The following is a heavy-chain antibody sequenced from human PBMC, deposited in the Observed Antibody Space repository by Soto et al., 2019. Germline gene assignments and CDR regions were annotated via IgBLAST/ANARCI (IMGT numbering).Heavy chain of an antibody. J-gene: IGHJ6*03. CDR3: ARESGGATATLDYYYFYMDV. CDR2: INPNGGVT. Sequence: QVQLVQSGAEVRKPGASVTVSCRSSGDSFNDYYIHWVRQAPGQGFEWMGWINPNGGVTKYAQKFQCWVSRTRDTSIRTVYMQLSRLRSDDTAVYYCARESGGATATLDYYYFYMDVWGTGTTVTVSS. D-gene: IGHD5-12*01. CDR1: GDSFNDYY. V-gene: IGHV1-2*04.